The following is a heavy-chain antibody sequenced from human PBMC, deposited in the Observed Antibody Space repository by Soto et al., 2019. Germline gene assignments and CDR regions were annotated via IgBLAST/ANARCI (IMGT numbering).Heavy chain of an antibody. Sequence: GGSLRLSCAASGFTFSSYGMHWVRQAPGKGLDWVAVISYDGSNKYYADSVKGRFTISRDNSKNTLYLQMNSLRAEDTAVYYCAKDLGRYFDWLSRYYGMDVWGQGTTVTVSS. CDR2: ISYDGSNK. V-gene: IGHV3-30*18. J-gene: IGHJ6*02. CDR1: GFTFSSYG. CDR3: AKDLGRYFDWLSRYYGMDV. D-gene: IGHD3-9*01.